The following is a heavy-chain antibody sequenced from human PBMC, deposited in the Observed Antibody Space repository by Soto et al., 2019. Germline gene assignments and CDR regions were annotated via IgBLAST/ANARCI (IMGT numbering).Heavy chain of an antibody. Sequence: GGSLRLSCAASGFTFSDYYMSWIRQAPGKGLEWVSYISSSGSTIYYADSVKGRFTISRDNAKNSLYLQMNSLRAEDTAVDYCARSLFRDHFDYRGQGTPVTAPQ. D-gene: IGHD3-16*02. J-gene: IGHJ4*02. CDR3: ARSLFRDHFDY. V-gene: IGHV3-11*01. CDR1: GFTFSDYY. CDR2: ISSSGSTI.